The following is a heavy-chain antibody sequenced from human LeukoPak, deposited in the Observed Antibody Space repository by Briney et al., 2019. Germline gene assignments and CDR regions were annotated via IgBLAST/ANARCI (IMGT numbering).Heavy chain of an antibody. CDR3: ASGRTYCGGDCLPSDAFDI. CDR1: GYTFTGYY. CDR2: INPNSGGT. J-gene: IGHJ3*02. V-gene: IGHV1-2*02. D-gene: IGHD2-21*01. Sequence: ASVKVSCKASGYTFTGYYMHWVRQAPGQGLEWMGWINPNSGGTKYEQKFQGRGTMTRDTSISTAYMELSRLRSDDTAVYYCASGRTYCGGDCLPSDAFDIWGQGTMVTVSS.